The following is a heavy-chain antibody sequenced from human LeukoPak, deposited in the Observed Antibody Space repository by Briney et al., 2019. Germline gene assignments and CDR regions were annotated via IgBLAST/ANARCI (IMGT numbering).Heavy chain of an antibody. CDR1: GGSISSYY. J-gene: IGHJ6*03. Sequence: PSETLSLTCTVSGGSISSYYWSWIRQPPGKGLEWIGYIYTSGSTNYNPSLKSRVTISVDTSKNQFSLKLSSVTAADTAVYYCARRDYYYYMDVWAKGPRSPSP. V-gene: IGHV4-4*09. CDR3: ARRDYYYYMDV. CDR2: IYTSGST.